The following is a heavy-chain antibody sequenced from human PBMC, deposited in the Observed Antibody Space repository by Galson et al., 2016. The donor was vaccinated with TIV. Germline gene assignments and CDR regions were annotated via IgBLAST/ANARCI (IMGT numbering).Heavy chain of an antibody. V-gene: IGHV3-33*01. CDR3: ARSAAFGTMIWYVVDY. D-gene: IGHD3-3*02. Sequence: SLRLSCAVSGFSLKDYGTHWVRQAPGKGLEWVAVIGYDGTTKYYADSVNGRFTISRDTSTNTLSLRMDSLIGEDTAMYYCARSAAFGTMIWYVVDYWGQGSVVTVSA. CDR2: IGYDGTTK. J-gene: IGHJ4*02. CDR1: GFSLKDYG.